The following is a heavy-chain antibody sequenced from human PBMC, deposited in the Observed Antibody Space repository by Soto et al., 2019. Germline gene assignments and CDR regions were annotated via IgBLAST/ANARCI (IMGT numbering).Heavy chain of an antibody. CDR1: GGSISSVGYY. J-gene: IGHJ4*02. Sequence: SETLSLTCTVSGGSISSVGYYWSWIRQHPGKGLEWIGYIYYSGSTYYNPSLKSRVTISVDTSKNQFSLKLSSVAAADTAVYYCARGYYYDSSGYFDYWGQGTLVTVSS. V-gene: IGHV4-31*03. D-gene: IGHD3-22*01. CDR3: ARGYYYDSSGYFDY. CDR2: IYYSGST.